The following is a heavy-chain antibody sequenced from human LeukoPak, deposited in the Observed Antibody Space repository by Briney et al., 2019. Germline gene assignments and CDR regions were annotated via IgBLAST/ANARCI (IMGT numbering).Heavy chain of an antibody. V-gene: IGHV3-73*01. Sequence: GGSLRLSCAASGFTFSGSAMHWVRQASGKGLEWVGRIRSKANSYATAYAASVKGRFTISRDDSKNTAYLQMNSLKTEDTAVYYCTSYYCSGGSCYGPWGQGTLVTVSS. J-gene: IGHJ5*02. CDR2: IRSKANSYAT. D-gene: IGHD2-15*01. CDR1: GFTFSGSA. CDR3: TSYYCSGGSCYGP.